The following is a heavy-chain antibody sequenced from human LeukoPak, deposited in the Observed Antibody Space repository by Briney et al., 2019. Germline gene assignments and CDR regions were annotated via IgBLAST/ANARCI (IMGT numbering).Heavy chain of an antibody. CDR1: GFTFSIYA. CDR2: ISAIGST. CDR3: AKATVVTENDY. V-gene: IGHV3-23*01. Sequence: GGSLRLSCAASGFTFSIYAMTWVRQAPGKGLEWVSLISAIGSTYYADSVKGRFTISRDNSENTLYLQMNSLRAEDTAVYYCAKATVVTENDYWGQGTLVTVSS. J-gene: IGHJ4*02. D-gene: IGHD4-23*01.